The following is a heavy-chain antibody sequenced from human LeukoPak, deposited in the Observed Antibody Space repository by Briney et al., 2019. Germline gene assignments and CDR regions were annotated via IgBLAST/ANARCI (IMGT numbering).Heavy chain of an antibody. CDR3: ARGVLGSSGWPHFDY. V-gene: IGHV4-61*02. CDR1: GGSISSGSYY. CDR2: IYTSGST. D-gene: IGHD6-19*01. Sequence: PSETLSLTCTVSGGSISSGSYYWSWIRQPAGKGLEWIGRIYTSGSTNYNPSLKSRVTISVDTSKNQFSLKLSSVTAADTAVYYCARGVLGSSGWPHFDYWGQGTLVTVSS. J-gene: IGHJ4*02.